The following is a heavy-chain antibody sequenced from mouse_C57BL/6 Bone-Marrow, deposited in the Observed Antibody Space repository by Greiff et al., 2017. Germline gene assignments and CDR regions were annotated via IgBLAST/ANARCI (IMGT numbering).Heavy chain of an antibody. Sequence: VQLQQPGAELVKPGASVKLSCKASCYTFTSYWMHWVKQRPGQGLEWIGMIHPNSGSTNYNEKFKSKATLTVDKSSSTAYMQLSSLTSGDSAVYYCARSGFYGSSLYWGQGTTLTVSS. V-gene: IGHV1-64*01. D-gene: IGHD1-1*01. CDR3: ARSGFYGSSLY. CDR2: IHPNSGST. J-gene: IGHJ2*01. CDR1: CYTFTSYW.